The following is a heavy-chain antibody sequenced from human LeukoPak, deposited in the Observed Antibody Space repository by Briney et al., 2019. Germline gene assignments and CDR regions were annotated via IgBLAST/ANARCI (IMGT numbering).Heavy chain of an antibody. CDR3: ARTAYSDYSLGF. Sequence: QAGGSLRLSCAASGFTFSNYWMHWVRQAPGKGLVWVSRISSDGSSTSYADSVKGRFTISRDNAKNTLYLQMNSLRAEDTAVYYCARTAYSDYSLGFWGQGTLVTVSS. D-gene: IGHD5-12*01. CDR1: GFTFSNYW. J-gene: IGHJ4*02. CDR2: ISSDGSST. V-gene: IGHV3-74*01.